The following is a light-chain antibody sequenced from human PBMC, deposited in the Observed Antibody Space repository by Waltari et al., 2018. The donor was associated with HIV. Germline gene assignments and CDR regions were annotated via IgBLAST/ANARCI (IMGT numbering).Light chain of an antibody. CDR2: DSA. CDR1: QSISSN. V-gene: IGKV3-15*01. Sequence: EIVMTQSPATLSVSPGQRATVSCWASQSISSNLARYQQRPGQAPRLLVYDSATRVAGIPARFSASGFATEFTLTISSLQSEDFAVYYCQQYNDCLSWTFGQGTKVEMK. CDR3: QQYNDCLSWT. J-gene: IGKJ1*01.